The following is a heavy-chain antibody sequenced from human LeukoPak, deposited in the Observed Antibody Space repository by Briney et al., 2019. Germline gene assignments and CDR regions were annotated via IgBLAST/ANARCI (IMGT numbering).Heavy chain of an antibody. CDR1: GFAVSSNH. CDR2: IFNGGSA. CDR3: ATSIVGLTYDEHFQH. D-gene: IGHD1-26*01. Sequence: GGSLRLSCAASGFAVSSNHMNWVRQAPGKGLEWVSVIFNGGSAYYADSVKGRFTISRDNSKNTLYLQMNSLRAEDTAVYYCATSIVGLTYDEHFQHWGQGTLVTVSS. J-gene: IGHJ1*01. V-gene: IGHV3-53*01.